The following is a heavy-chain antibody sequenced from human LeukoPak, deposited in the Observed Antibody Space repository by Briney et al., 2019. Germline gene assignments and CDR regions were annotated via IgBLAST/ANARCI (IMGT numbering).Heavy chain of an antibody. D-gene: IGHD6-19*01. V-gene: IGHV4-34*01. Sequence: PSETLSLTCAVYGGSFSGYYWSWIRQPPVKGLEWIGEINHSGSTNYNPSLKSRVTISVDTSKNKFSLKLSCVTAADTAVYYCARRRSSGWGRYYFDYWGQGTLVTVSS. J-gene: IGHJ4*02. CDR3: ARRRSSGWGRYYFDY. CDR1: GGSFSGYY. CDR2: INHSGST.